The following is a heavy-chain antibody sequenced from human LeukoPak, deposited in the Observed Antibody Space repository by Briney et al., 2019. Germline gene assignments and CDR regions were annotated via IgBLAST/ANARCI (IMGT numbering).Heavy chain of an antibody. CDR2: IYYSGST. V-gene: IGHV4-59*08. CDR3: ARSLDYDILT. J-gene: IGHJ4*02. Sequence: SETLSLTCTVSGGSISSYYWSWIRQPPGKGLEWIGYIYYSGSTNYNPSLKSRVTISVDTSKNQFSLKLSSVTAADTAVYHCARSLDYDILTWGQGILVTVSS. CDR1: GGSISSYY. D-gene: IGHD3-9*01.